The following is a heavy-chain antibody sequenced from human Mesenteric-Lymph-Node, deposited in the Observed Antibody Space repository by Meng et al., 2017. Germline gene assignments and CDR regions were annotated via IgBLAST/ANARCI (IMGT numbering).Heavy chain of an antibody. CDR1: ADSISSTN. J-gene: IGHJ3*02. V-gene: IGHV3-23*01. Sequence: ETLSLTCAVSADSISSTNWWSWVRQPPGKGLEWVSAISGSGGSTYYADSVKGRFTISRDNSKNTLYLQMSSLGAEDTAIYYCAKQVAIYSGSYGRAFDIWGQGTLVTVSS. CDR2: ISGSGGST. CDR3: AKQVAIYSGSYGRAFDI. D-gene: IGHD1-26*01.